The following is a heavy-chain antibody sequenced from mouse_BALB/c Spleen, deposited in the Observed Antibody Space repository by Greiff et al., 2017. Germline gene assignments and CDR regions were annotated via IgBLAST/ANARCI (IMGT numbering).Heavy chain of an antibody. CDR1: GYTFTSYW. V-gene: IGHV1-5*01. CDR3: TRDDGYVYYFNY. CDR2: IYPGNSDT. Sequence: VQLQQSGTVLARPGASVKMSCKASGYTFTSYWMHWVKQRPGQGLEWIGAIYPGNSDTSYNQKFKGKAKLTAVTSTSTAYMELSSLTNEDSAVYYCTRDDGYVYYFNYWGQGTTLTVSS. D-gene: IGHD2-3*01. J-gene: IGHJ2*01.